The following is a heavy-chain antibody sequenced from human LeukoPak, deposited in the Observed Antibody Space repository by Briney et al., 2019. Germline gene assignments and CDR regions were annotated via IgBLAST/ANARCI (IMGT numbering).Heavy chain of an antibody. CDR1: GFTFSDYY. J-gene: IGHJ3*01. CDR3: ARASTWVPGEDSSGYYYPYAFDL. D-gene: IGHD3-22*01. Sequence: PGGSLRLSCAASGFTFSDYYMSWIRQAPGKGLEWASDISSTSIYTNYADSVKGRFTISRDNSKNTLYLQMNSLRAEDTAVYYCARASTWVPGEDSSGYYYPYAFDLWGQGTMVTVSS. CDR2: ISSTSIYT. V-gene: IGHV3-11*06.